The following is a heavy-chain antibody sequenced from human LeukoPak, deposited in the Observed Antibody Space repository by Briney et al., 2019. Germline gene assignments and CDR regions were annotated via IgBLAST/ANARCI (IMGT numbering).Heavy chain of an antibody. J-gene: IGHJ4*02. D-gene: IGHD6-19*01. V-gene: IGHV3-30*04. Sequence: GRSLRLSCAASGFTFSSYAMHWVRQAPGKGLEWVAVISYDGSNKYYADSVKGRFTISRDNSKNTLYPQMNSLRAEDTAVYYCARVAVAGRRVWYYFDYWGQGALVTVSS. CDR2: ISYDGSNK. CDR1: GFTFSSYA. CDR3: ARVAVAGRRVWYYFDY.